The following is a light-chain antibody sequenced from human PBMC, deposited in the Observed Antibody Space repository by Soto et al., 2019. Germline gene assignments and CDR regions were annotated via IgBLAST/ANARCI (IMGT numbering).Light chain of an antibody. CDR2: AAS. J-gene: IGKJ5*01. CDR1: QVISSY. V-gene: IGKV1-9*01. Sequence: DTHLTQAPSFLSASAGDRVTITCRASQVISSYLAWYQQKPGRAPKLLIYAASTLQSGVPSRFSGSGSGTEFTLTITSLQPEDFATYYCQQLNSFPITFGQGTRLEIK. CDR3: QQLNSFPIT.